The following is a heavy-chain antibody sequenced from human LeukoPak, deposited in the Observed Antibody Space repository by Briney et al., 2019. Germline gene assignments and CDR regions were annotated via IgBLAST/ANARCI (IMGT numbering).Heavy chain of an antibody. D-gene: IGHD3-9*01. CDR2: VYHSGNT. Sequence: SETLSLTCTVSGFSISSGYYRGWIRQPPGKGLEWIGCVYHSGNTYYSPSLESRVTISVDTSKNQFSLKLSSVTAADTAVYFCARTYYDIFTDAFDIWGQGTMVTISS. CDR1: GFSISSGYY. CDR3: ARTYYDIFTDAFDI. V-gene: IGHV4-38-2*02. J-gene: IGHJ3*02.